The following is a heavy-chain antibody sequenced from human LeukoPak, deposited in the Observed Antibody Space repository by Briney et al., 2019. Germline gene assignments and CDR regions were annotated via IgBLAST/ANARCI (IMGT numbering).Heavy chain of an antibody. V-gene: IGHV1-18*01. CDR3: ARDTQNYDYVWGSYRHVWAFDY. CDR1: GYTFTSYG. J-gene: IGHJ4*02. Sequence: ASVKVSCKASGYTFTSYGISWVRQAPGQGLEWMGWISAYNGNTNYAQKLQGRVTMTTDTSTSTAYMELRSLRPDDTAVYYCARDTQNYDYVWGSYRHVWAFDYWGQGTLVTVSS. CDR2: ISAYNGNT. D-gene: IGHD3-16*02.